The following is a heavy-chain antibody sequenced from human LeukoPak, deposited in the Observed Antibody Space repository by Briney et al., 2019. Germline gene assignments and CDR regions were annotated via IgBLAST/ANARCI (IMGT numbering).Heavy chain of an antibody. Sequence: PGGSLRLSCAASGFTFSSYAITWVRQAPGKGLEWVSYISSSGISIYYADSVKGRFTISRDNAKNSLYLQMNSLRAEDTAVYYCARGGRTRQLWFGELITPPARYYFDYWGQGTLVTVSS. D-gene: IGHD3-10*01. J-gene: IGHJ4*02. V-gene: IGHV3-48*03. CDR2: ISSSGISI. CDR1: GFTFSSYA. CDR3: ARGGRTRQLWFGELITPPARYYFDY.